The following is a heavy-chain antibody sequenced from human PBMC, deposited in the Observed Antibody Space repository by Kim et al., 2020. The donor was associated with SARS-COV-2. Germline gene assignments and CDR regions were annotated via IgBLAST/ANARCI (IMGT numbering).Heavy chain of an antibody. J-gene: IGHJ4*02. D-gene: IGHD5-12*01. CDR3: ARAVGYTGHFDY. V-gene: IGHV4-59*01. Sequence: NDTPSLKCAVTISVDTSKNQFSLKLSSVTAADTAVFYCARAVGYTGHFDYWGQGTLVTVSS.